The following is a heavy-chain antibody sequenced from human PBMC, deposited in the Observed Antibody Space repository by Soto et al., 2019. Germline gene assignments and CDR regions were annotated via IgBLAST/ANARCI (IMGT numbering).Heavy chain of an antibody. D-gene: IGHD3-10*01. J-gene: IGHJ6*02. CDR3: ARGSILDWSITMVRGVNYYGMDV. CDR2: IYYSGST. Sequence: SETLSVTCTVSCCSITSGVYYWSLIRQDPEKVLEWIGYIYYSGSTYYNPSLKSRVTISVDTSKNQFSLKLSSVTAADTAVYYCARGSILDWSITMVRGVNYYGMDVWGQGTTVT. V-gene: IGHV4-31*03. CDR1: CCSITSGVYY.